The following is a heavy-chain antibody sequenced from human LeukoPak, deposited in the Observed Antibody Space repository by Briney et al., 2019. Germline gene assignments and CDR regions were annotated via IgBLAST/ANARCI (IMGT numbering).Heavy chain of an antibody. CDR1: GFTFGSYS. CDR2: ISSSSSYI. CDR3: ARELWFGELLPDY. V-gene: IGHV3-21*01. Sequence: TGGSLRLSCAASGFTFGSYSMNWVRQAPGKSLELVSSISSSSSYIYYADSVKGRFTISRDNAKNSLYLQMNSLRAEDTAVYYCARELWFGELLPDYWGQGTPVTVSP. D-gene: IGHD3-10*01. J-gene: IGHJ4*02.